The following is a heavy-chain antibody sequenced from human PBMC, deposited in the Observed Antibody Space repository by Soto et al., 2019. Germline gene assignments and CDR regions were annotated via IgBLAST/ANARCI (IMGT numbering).Heavy chain of an antibody. CDR1: GFNFNDYG. CDR3: ASGIVGATTYGMDV. Sequence: AVSLRLSCTASGFNFNDYGLRCVRQPPGKGLKRVSGINGNGGSTRYADSVNGRFTISRDNAKNSLYLQMNILRAEDTALYYCASGIVGATTYGMDVWGQGT. D-gene: IGHD1-26*01. CDR2: INGNGGST. J-gene: IGHJ6*02. V-gene: IGHV3-20*04.